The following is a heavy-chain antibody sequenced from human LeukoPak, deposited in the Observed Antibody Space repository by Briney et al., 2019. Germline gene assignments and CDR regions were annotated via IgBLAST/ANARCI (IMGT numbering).Heavy chain of an antibody. J-gene: IGHJ6*04. Sequence: GGALRLSCAASRFTFISYAMSWVRHAPGKGREWVSAIIGSGGSTYYADSVKGRFTISRDNSKNTLYLQMNSMRAEDTVVYYCAKAYDFWCPSMGWDVWGKGTTVTVSS. CDR1: RFTFISYA. CDR2: IIGSGGST. V-gene: IGHV3-23*01. CDR3: AKAYDFWCPSMGWDV. D-gene: IGHD3-3*01.